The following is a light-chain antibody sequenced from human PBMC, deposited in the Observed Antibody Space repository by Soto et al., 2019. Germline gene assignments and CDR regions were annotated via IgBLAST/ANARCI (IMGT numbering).Light chain of an antibody. V-gene: IGKV3-11*01. CDR3: QQTYRTPLT. CDR1: QSFRGL. Sequence: EVVLTQSPVTLSLSPGERATLSCRASQSFRGLLAWYQQKPGQAPRLLIYDAYNRATGIPPRFSGSGSGTDFTLTISSLEPEDSAVYYCQQTYRTPLTFGGGTKVEIK. CDR2: DAY. J-gene: IGKJ4*01.